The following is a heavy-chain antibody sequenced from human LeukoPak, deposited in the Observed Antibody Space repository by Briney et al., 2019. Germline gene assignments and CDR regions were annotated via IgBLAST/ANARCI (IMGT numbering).Heavy chain of an antibody. J-gene: IGHJ6*03. V-gene: IGHV4-38-2*01. CDR2: IYHSGST. Sequence: SETLSLTCAVSGYSISSGYYWGWIRQPPGKGLEWIGSIYHSGSTYYNPSLKSRVTISVDTSKNQFSLKLSSVTAADTAVYYCARRRDDYYYYYMDVWGKGTTVTVSS. D-gene: IGHD3-10*01. CDR3: ARRRDDYYYYYMDV. CDR1: GYSISSGYY.